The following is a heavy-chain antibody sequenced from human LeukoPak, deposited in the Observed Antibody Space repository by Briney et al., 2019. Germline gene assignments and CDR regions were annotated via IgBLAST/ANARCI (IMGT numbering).Heavy chain of an antibody. Sequence: PGGSLRLSCAASGFTFSSYGMHWVRQAPGKGLEWVSGISWNSGSIGYADSVKGRFTISRDNAKNSLYLQMNSLRAEDTALYYCAKVDCSSTSCYGWGAFDIWGQGTMVTVSS. D-gene: IGHD2-2*01. V-gene: IGHV3-9*01. J-gene: IGHJ3*02. CDR3: AKVDCSSTSCYGWGAFDI. CDR2: ISWNSGSI. CDR1: GFTFSSYG.